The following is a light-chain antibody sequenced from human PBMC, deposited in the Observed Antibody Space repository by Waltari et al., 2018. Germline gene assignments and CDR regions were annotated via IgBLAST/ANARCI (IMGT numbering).Light chain of an antibody. CDR3: QQYNNWPPEDT. CDR2: GAS. V-gene: IGKV3-15*01. J-gene: IGKJ2*01. CDR1: QSVSSN. Sequence: EIVMTQSPATLSLSPGEGATLPCRAIQSVSSNLAWYQQKPGQAPRLLIYGASTRSPGIPARFSGSGSGTEFTLTISSLQSEDFAFYYCQQYNNWPPEDTFGQGTKLEIK.